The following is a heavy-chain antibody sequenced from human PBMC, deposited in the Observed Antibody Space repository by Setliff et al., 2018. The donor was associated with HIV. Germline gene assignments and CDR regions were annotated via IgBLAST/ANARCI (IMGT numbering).Heavy chain of an antibody. CDR3: ARHDGLRSVHGAFDI. Sequence: ASVKVSCKASGYTFTSHGISWVRQAPGQGLEWMGWISTYNDNTNYAQKLQGRVTMTTETSTSTAYMELRSLRTDDTAVYYCARHDGLRSVHGAFDIWGQGTMVTISS. D-gene: IGHD4-17*01. J-gene: IGHJ3*02. CDR1: GYTFTSHG. CDR2: ISTYNDNT. V-gene: IGHV1-18*01.